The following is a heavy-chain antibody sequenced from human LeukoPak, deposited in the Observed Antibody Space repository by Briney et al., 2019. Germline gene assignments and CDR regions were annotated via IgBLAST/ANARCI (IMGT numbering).Heavy chain of an antibody. CDR2: IYYSGST. Sequence: SETLSLTCTVSGGSISSGDYSWNWIRQPPGKGLGWIGYIYYSGSTYYNPSLKSRVTISVDTSKNQFSLKLNSVTAADTAVYYCASSSDYYDSSGYYKYYFDYWGQGTLVTVSS. CDR3: ASSSDYYDSSGYYKYYFDY. J-gene: IGHJ4*02. CDR1: GGSISSGDYS. V-gene: IGHV4-30-4*01. D-gene: IGHD3-22*01.